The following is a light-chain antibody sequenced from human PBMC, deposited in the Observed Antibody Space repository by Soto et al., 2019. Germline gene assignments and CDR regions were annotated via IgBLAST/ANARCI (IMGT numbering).Light chain of an antibody. CDR3: SSYTSSTV. CDR1: SSDVGGYNY. CDR2: DVS. J-gene: IGLJ2*01. Sequence: QSALTQPASVSGSPGPSITISCTGTSSDVGGYNYVSWYQQHPGKAPKLMIYDVSNRPSGVSNRFSGSKSGNTASLTISGLQAEDEADYYCSSYTSSTVFGGGTKLTVL. V-gene: IGLV2-14*01.